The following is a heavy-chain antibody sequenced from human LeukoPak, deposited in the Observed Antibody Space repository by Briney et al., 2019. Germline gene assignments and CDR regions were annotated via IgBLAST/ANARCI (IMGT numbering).Heavy chain of an antibody. V-gene: IGHV3-23*01. CDR3: AKGAAASITDYYYGMDV. CDR1: GFTFSSYT. Sequence: GGSLRLSCAASGFTFSSYTMSWVRQAPGKGLEWVSPISGSGGSTYYSDSVKGRFTISRDNSKDTLYLQMNSLRAEDTAVYYCAKGAAASITDYYYGMDVWGQGTTVTVSS. D-gene: IGHD5-12*01. CDR2: ISGSGGST. J-gene: IGHJ6*02.